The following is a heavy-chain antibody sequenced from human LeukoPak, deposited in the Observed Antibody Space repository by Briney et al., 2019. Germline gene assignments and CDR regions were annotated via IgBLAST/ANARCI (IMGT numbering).Heavy chain of an antibody. J-gene: IGHJ3*01. CDR2: ISSSSSYI. CDR3: AKLSVSVIAVATKGAAFDV. V-gene: IGHV3-21*01. Sequence: GGSLRLSCAASGFTFSSYSMNWVRQAPGKGLEWVSSISSSSSYIYYADSVKGRFTISRDNSKNTLYLQMNSLTTEDTAVYYCAKLSVSVIAVATKGAAFDVWGQGTMVIVSS. D-gene: IGHD6-19*01. CDR1: GFTFSSYS.